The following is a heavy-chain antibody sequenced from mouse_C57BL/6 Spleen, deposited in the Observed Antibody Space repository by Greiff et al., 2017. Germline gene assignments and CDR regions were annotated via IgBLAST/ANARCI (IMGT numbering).Heavy chain of an antibody. D-gene: IGHD3-2*02. CDR3: ARARELRLPWLAY. J-gene: IGHJ3*01. Sequence: QVQLQQPGAELVRPGSSVKLSCKASGYTFTSYWMHWVKQRPIQGLEWIGNIDPSDSETHYNQNFKDKATLTVDKASSTAYMQLSSLKSEASAVYYWARARELRLPWLAYWGQGTLVTVSA. CDR1: GYTFTSYW. CDR2: IDPSDSET. V-gene: IGHV1-52*01.